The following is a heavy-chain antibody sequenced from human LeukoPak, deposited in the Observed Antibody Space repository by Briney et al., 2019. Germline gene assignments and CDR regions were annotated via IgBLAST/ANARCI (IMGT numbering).Heavy chain of an antibody. Sequence: ASVKVSCKASGHTFSGYHMQWVRQAPGQGLEWMGWISPKSGDTKSGQEFQGRVTLTRDTSISTAYMELSRLTSDDTAVYYCASVRAGDDFDYWGQGTLVTVSS. D-gene: IGHD3-16*01. CDR3: ASVRAGDDFDY. CDR2: ISPKSGDT. V-gene: IGHV1-2*02. CDR1: GHTFSGYH. J-gene: IGHJ4*02.